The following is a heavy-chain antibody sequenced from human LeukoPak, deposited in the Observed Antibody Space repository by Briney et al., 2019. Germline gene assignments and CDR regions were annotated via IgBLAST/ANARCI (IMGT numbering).Heavy chain of an antibody. J-gene: IGHJ6*03. CDR1: GFTFSSYI. Sequence: GGSLRLSCAASGFTFSSYIMNWVRQAPGKGLEWVSSISSSSSYIYYADSVKGRFTISGDNAKNSLYLQMNSLRAEDTAVYYCARDSLHGSGWYVGYYYYMDVWGKGTTVTVSS. V-gene: IGHV3-21*01. CDR2: ISSSSSYI. D-gene: IGHD6-19*01. CDR3: ARDSLHGSGWYVGYYYYMDV.